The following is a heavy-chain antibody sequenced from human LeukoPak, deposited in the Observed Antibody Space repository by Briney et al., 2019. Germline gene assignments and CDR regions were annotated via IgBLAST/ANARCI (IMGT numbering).Heavy chain of an antibody. Sequence: ASVKVSCKASGYTFTASNMHWVRQAPGQGLEWVGRITPNSGDTNYAQNFQGRVTMTRDTSISTAYMELTSLRSDDSAVYYCVRGWSGGYDSWGQGTLVTVSS. CDR1: GYTFTASN. V-gene: IGHV1-2*06. J-gene: IGHJ4*02. CDR2: ITPNSGDT. CDR3: VRGWSGGYDS. D-gene: IGHD2-15*01.